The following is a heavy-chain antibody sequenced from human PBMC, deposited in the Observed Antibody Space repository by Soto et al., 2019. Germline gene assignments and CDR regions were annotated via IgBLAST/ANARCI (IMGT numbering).Heavy chain of an antibody. V-gene: IGHV3-23*01. D-gene: IGHD2-15*01. Sequence: EVQLLESGGGLVQPGGSLRLSCAASGFTFSSYAMSWVRQAPGKGLEWVSAISGSGGSTYYADSVKGRFTISRDNSKNTLYLQMNSLRAEDTAVYYCAKDRFGFFGYGTPGYCSGGSCYSPDAFDIWGQGTMVTVSS. CDR1: GFTFSSYA. CDR3: AKDRFGFFGYGTPGYCSGGSCYSPDAFDI. J-gene: IGHJ3*02. CDR2: ISGSGGST.